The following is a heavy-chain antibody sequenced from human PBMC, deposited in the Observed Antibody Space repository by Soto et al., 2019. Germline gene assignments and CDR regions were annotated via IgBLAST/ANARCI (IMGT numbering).Heavy chain of an antibody. CDR3: AKGRGGSGSLTPRVDF. CDR2: ISGGGDTT. D-gene: IGHD3-10*01. Sequence: EVQLLDSGGGLVQPGGSLRLSCAASGFTFNNYAMPWVRQAPGKGLEWFSAISGGGDTTSYADSVKGRFTVSRDGSKNTVYLEMSSLRAEDTALYYCAKGRGGSGSLTPRVDFWGQGTLVTVSS. J-gene: IGHJ4*02. V-gene: IGHV3-23*01. CDR1: GFTFNNYA.